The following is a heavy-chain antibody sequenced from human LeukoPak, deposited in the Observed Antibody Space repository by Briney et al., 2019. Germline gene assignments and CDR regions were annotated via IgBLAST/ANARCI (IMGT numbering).Heavy chain of an antibody. V-gene: IGHV1-18*01. CDR3: ARLYYDSSDYYFLADY. Sequence: GASVKVSCKASGYTFNTYGISWVRQAPGQGLEWMGWISAYNGNTNYAQKFQGRVTMTTDTSTSTAYMELRSLRSDDTAVYYCARLYYDSSDYYFLADYWGQGTLVTVSS. CDR1: GYTFNTYG. J-gene: IGHJ4*02. CDR2: ISAYNGNT. D-gene: IGHD3-22*01.